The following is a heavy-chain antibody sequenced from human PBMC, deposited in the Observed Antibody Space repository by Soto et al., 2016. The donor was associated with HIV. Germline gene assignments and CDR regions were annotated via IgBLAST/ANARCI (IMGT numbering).Heavy chain of an antibody. D-gene: IGHD4-17*01. CDR2: VSYGGDKK. CDR3: AREDDYGDFEGRMFDL. Sequence: VQLVESGGGVVQPGRSLRLSCAASGFIFSSFDFNWVRQAPGKGLEWVAVVSYGGDKKHYADSVKGRFIISRDNSKNTVYLQMNSLRGEDTAIYFCAREDDYGDFEGRMFDLWGQGTLVTVSP. CDR1: GFIFSSFD. J-gene: IGHJ5*02. V-gene: IGHV3-30*04.